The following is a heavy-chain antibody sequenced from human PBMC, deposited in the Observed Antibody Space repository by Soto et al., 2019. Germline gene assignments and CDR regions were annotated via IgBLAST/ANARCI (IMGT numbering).Heavy chain of an antibody. V-gene: IGHV3-30-3*01. J-gene: IGHJ3*02. CDR1: GFTFSSYA. CDR3: ARGYQTGSYDAFDI. D-gene: IGHD2-2*01. CDR2: MSYDGSNK. Sequence: GGSLRLSCAASGFTFSSYAMHWVRQAPGKGLEWVAVMSYDGSNKYYADSVKGRFTISRDNSKNTLYVQMNSLRAEDTAVYYCARGYQTGSYDAFDIWGQGTMVTVSS.